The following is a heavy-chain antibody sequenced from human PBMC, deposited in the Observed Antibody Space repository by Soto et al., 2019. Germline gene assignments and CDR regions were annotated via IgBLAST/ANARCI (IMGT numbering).Heavy chain of an antibody. J-gene: IGHJ6*02. CDR3: ARDDIPGIAVSTYGMDV. CDR2: IWYDGSNE. CDR1: GFIFSNFG. D-gene: IGHD6-19*01. V-gene: IGHV3-33*01. Sequence: PGGSLRLSCAASGFIFSNFGMHWVRQAPGKGLEWVAVIWYDGSNEYYADSVKGRFTISKDNSKSTLYLQMNSLRAEDTAVCYCARDDIPGIAVSTYGMDVWGQGTTVTVSS.